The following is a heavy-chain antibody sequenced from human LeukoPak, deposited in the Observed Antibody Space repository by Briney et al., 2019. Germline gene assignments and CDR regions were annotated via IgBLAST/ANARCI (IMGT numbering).Heavy chain of an antibody. CDR1: GYTFTGYY. Sequence: ASVKVSCKASGYTFTGYYMHWVRQAPGQGLEWMGWISAYNGNTNYAQKLQGRVTMATDTSTSTAYMELRSLRSDDTAVYYCARNYYGSGSYIYYYYYYYMDVWGKGTTVTISS. J-gene: IGHJ6*03. V-gene: IGHV1-18*04. CDR2: ISAYNGNT. CDR3: ARNYYGSGSYIYYYYYYYMDV. D-gene: IGHD3-10*01.